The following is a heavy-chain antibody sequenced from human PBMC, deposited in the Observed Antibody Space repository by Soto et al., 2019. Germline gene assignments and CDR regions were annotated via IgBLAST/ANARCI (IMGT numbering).Heavy chain of an antibody. V-gene: IGHV3-30*18. J-gene: IGHJ6*03. CDR2: ISYDGSNK. CDR3: ANFYDFWSGYYPPPNYYYYYMDV. D-gene: IGHD3-3*01. Sequence: QVQLVESGGGVVQPGRSLRLSCAASGFTFSSYGMHWVRQAPGKGLEWVAVISYDGSNKYYADSVKGRFTISRDNSKNTLYLQMNSLRAEDTAVHYCANFYDFWSGYYPPPNYYYYYMDVWGKGTTVTVSS. CDR1: GFTFSSYG.